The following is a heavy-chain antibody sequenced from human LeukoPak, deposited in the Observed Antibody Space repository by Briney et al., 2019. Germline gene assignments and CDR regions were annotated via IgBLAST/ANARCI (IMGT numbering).Heavy chain of an antibody. Sequence: ASVKVSCKASGYTFTSYGISWVRQAPGQGLEWMGWISAYNGNTNYAQKLQGRVTMTTDTSTSTAYMELRSLRSDDTAVYYCARADYYGSGSYFLVPGHYMDVWGKGTTVTVSS. J-gene: IGHJ6*03. D-gene: IGHD3-10*01. CDR3: ARADYYGSGSYFLVPGHYMDV. CDR2: ISAYNGNT. CDR1: GYTFTSYG. V-gene: IGHV1-18*01.